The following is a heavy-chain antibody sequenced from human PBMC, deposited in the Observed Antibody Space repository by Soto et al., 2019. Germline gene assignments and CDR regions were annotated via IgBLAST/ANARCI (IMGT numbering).Heavy chain of an antibody. J-gene: IGHJ6*03. CDR2: ISYDGSNK. V-gene: IGHV3-30*18. CDR3: TKDPLSRPLLYLNISSWYMGYMDV. CDR1: GFTFSSYG. Sequence: QVQLVESGGGVVQPGRSLRLSCAASGFTFSSYGMHWVRQAPGKGLEWVAVISYDGSNKYYADSVKGRFTISRDNSKKTLDLQMNSRRAEDTAVYYCTKDPLSRPLLYLNISSWYMGYMDVWGKGTTVTVSS. D-gene: IGHD6-13*01.